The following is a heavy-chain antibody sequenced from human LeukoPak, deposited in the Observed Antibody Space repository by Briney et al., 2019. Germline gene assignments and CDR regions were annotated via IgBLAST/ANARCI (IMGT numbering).Heavy chain of an antibody. CDR2: ISYDGSNK. D-gene: IGHD5-18*01. V-gene: IGHV3-30-3*01. Sequence: PGRSLRLSCAASGFTFSSYAMHWVRQAPGKGLEWVAVISYDGSNKYYADSVKGRFTISRDNSKNTLYLQMNSLRAEDTAVCYCARDSAAMVSFDYWGQGTLVTVSS. J-gene: IGHJ4*02. CDR1: GFTFSSYA. CDR3: ARDSAAMVSFDY.